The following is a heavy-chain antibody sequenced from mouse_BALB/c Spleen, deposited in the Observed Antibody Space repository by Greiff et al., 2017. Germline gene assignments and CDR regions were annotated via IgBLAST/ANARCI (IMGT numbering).Heavy chain of an antibody. Sequence: VMLVESGPGLVAPSQSLSITCTVSGFSLTSYGVHWVRQPPGKGLEWLGVIWAGGSTNYNSALMSRLSISKDNSKSQVFLKMNSLQTDDTAMYYCARGGTYYRYDERGGFDYWGQGTTLTVSS. J-gene: IGHJ2*01. V-gene: IGHV2-9*02. D-gene: IGHD2-14*01. CDR3: ARGGTYYRYDERGGFDY. CDR2: IWAGGST. CDR1: GFSLTSYG.